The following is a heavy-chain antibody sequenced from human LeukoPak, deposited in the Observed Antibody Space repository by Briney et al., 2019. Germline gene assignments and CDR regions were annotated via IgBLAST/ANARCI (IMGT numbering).Heavy chain of an antibody. V-gene: IGHV4-4*09. Sequence: PSETLSLTCSVSGGSIINYYWSWIRQAPGKGLEWIGHIHSSGTTNYNPSLKSRVTISVDTSKNQFSLKLTSVTAADTAVVYCAGQAYGSGSYERPFDFWGQGILVTVSS. CDR2: IHSSGTT. CDR1: GGSIINYY. CDR3: AGQAYGSGSYERPFDF. D-gene: IGHD3-10*01. J-gene: IGHJ4*02.